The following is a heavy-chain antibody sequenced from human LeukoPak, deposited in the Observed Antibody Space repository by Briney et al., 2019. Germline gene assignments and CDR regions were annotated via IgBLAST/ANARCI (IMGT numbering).Heavy chain of an antibody. CDR2: IYHSGST. CDR1: DDSISDYY. Sequence: PSETLSLTCTVSDDSISDYYRGWIRQPPGKGLEWIGYIYHSGSTYYNPSLKSRVTISVDRSKNQFSLKLSSVTAADTAVYYCARDNRGFDPWGQGTLVTVSS. J-gene: IGHJ5*02. CDR3: ARDNRGFDP. V-gene: IGHV4-59*12. D-gene: IGHD2/OR15-2a*01.